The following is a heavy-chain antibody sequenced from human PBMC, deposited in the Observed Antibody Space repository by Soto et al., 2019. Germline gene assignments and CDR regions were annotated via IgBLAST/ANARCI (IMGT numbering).Heavy chain of an antibody. Sequence: ASVKVSCKASGYTFTSYDINWVRQATGQGLEWMGWMNPNSGNTGYAQKFQGRVTMTRNTSISTAYMELGSLRSEDTAVYYCARGIRIVVVPGGDYCYYKDVWGRGTTVTVSS. V-gene: IGHV1-8*01. J-gene: IGHJ6*03. CDR3: ARGIRIVVVPGGDYCYYKDV. D-gene: IGHD2-2*01. CDR1: GYTFTSYD. CDR2: MNPNSGNT.